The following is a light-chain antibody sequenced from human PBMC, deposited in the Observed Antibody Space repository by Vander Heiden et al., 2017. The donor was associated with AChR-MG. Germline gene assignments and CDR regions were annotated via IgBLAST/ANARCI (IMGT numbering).Light chain of an antibody. CDR2: DNN. CDR3: GTWDSSRSAVV. CDR1: SSNIGNNY. Sequence: QSVLTQPPSVSAAPGQQVSISCSGSSSNIGNNYVSWYQQFPGAAPKLLIYDNNKRPSGIPDRFSGSKSGTSATLAITGLQTGDEADYYCGTWDSSRSAVVFGGGTKLTVL. J-gene: IGLJ2*01. V-gene: IGLV1-51*01.